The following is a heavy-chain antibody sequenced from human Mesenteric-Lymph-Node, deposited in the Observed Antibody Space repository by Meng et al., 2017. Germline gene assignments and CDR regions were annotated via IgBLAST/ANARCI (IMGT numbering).Heavy chain of an antibody. Sequence: QVQLQGSGPGLVKPSGTLSLTCAVSGGSISSSNWWSWVRQPPGKGLEWIGEIYHSGSTNYNPSLKSRVTISVDKSKNQFSLKLSSVTAADTAVYYCARVRSSGWYLFSPPIIHFDYWGQGTLVTVSS. CDR2: IYHSGST. V-gene: IGHV4-4*02. CDR1: GGSISSSNW. D-gene: IGHD6-19*01. J-gene: IGHJ4*02. CDR3: ARVRSSGWYLFSPPIIHFDY.